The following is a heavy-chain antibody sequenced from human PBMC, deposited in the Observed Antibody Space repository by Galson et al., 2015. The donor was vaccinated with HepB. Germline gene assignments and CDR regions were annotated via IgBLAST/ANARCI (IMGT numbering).Heavy chain of an antibody. CDR1: GFSLSTSGVG. J-gene: IGHJ4*02. V-gene: IGHV2-5*01. CDR3: ARSAVAGNNWGVDY. CDR2: IYWNDDK. D-gene: IGHD6-19*01. Sequence: PALVKPIQTLTLTCTFSGFSLSTSGVGVGWIRQPPGKALEWLALIYWNDDKRYSTSLKTRLTISKDTSKNQVVLTMTNMDPVDTATYYCARSAVAGNNWGVDYWGQGTLVTVSS.